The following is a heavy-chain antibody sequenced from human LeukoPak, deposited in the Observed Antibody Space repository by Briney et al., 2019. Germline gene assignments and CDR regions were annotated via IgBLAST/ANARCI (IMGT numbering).Heavy chain of an antibody. J-gene: IGHJ4*02. CDR1: GYTFTSYG. V-gene: IGHV1-3*01. Sequence: ASVKVSCKASGYTFTSYGISWVRQAPGQTLEWMGWIDGDSGDTRYSQKFQGRVTFTRDTSASTVYLELSSLRSEDTAVYYCARGSTSDWPLDYWGQGTLVTISS. CDR2: IDGDSGDT. D-gene: IGHD2-2*01. CDR3: ARGSTSDWPLDY.